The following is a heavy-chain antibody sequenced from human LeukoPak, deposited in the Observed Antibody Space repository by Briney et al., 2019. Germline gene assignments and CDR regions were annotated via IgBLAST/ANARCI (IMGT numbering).Heavy chain of an antibody. D-gene: IGHD3-22*01. Sequence: SETLSLTCTVSGGSISSYYWSWIRQPPGKGLEWIGYIYYSGSTNYNPSLKSRVTISVDTSKNQFSLKLSSVTAADTAVYYCARDSSYYGSSGYAVWGQGTLVTVSS. J-gene: IGHJ4*02. CDR2: IYYSGST. V-gene: IGHV4-59*01. CDR3: ARDSSYYGSSGYAV. CDR1: GGSISSYY.